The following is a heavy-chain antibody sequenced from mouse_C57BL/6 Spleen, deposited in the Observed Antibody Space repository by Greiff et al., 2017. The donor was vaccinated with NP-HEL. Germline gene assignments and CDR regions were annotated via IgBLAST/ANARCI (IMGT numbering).Heavy chain of an antibody. CDR3: ARHPPENHYAMDY. CDR2: IWSDGST. Sequence: VKLMESGPGLVAPSQSLSITCTVSGFSLTSYGVHWVRQPPGKGLEWLVVIWSDGSTNYNSSLKSRLSIRQDNSKSQVFLKMNSIQTDDTAMYYCARHPPENHYAMDYWGQGTSVTVSS. V-gene: IGHV2-6-1*01. J-gene: IGHJ4*01. CDR1: GFSLTSYG.